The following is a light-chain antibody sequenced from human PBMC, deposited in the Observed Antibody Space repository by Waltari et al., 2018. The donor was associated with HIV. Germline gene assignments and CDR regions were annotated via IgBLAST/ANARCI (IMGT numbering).Light chain of an antibody. CDR2: DAA. CDR1: QSVSRY. Sequence: EIVLTQSPATLPLSPGERATLPCRASQSVSRYLAWYQQKPGQAPRLLSYDAANRATGIPARFSGRWSGTDFTLTISSLGPEDFAVYYCQQRSNWPPSWTFGQGTKVEIK. J-gene: IGKJ1*01. CDR3: QQRSNWPPSWT. V-gene: IGKV3-11*01.